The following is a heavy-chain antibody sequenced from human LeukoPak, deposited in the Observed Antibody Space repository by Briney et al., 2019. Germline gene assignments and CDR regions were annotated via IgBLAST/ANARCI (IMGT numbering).Heavy chain of an antibody. CDR2: LSGSGGTT. Sequence: PGGSLRLSCVASGITFSGSAMNWVRRAPGKGLEWVSCLSGSGGTTYYADSVKGRFTISRDNSKNTMYLQMNSLRAEDTAMYYCAKSHTNSVYYSYFDYWGQGTLVTVSS. CDR1: GITFSGSA. D-gene: IGHD2-8*01. CDR3: AKSHTNSVYYSYFDY. V-gene: IGHV3-23*01. J-gene: IGHJ4*02.